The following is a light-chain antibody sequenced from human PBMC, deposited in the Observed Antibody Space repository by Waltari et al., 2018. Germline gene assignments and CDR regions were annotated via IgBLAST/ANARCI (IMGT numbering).Light chain of an antibody. CDR1: SSQIGNNY. J-gene: IGLJ2*01. Sequence: QSVLTQPPSVSAAPGPEVTIFCSGSSSQIGNNYVSWYQQPPGTAPTILIYDNNERPSGIPDRFSGSKSGTSATLDITGLQTEDEANYYCATWDTSLSGGVFGGGTKLTVL. CDR2: DNN. V-gene: IGLV1-51*01. CDR3: ATWDTSLSGGV.